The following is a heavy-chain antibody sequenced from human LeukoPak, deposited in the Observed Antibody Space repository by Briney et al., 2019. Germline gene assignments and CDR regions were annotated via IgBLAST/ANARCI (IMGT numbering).Heavy chain of an antibody. D-gene: IGHD3-16*01. CDR1: GDFIRNYY. CDR2: IYTSGST. CDR3: ATHDVLDAFDI. Sequence: PSETLSLTCTVSGDFIRNYYWSWIRQPAGKGLEWIGRIYTSGSTNYNPSLKSRVTMSVDTSKNQFSLKLSSVTAADTAVYYCATHDVLDAFDIWGQGTMVTVSS. V-gene: IGHV4-4*07. J-gene: IGHJ3*02.